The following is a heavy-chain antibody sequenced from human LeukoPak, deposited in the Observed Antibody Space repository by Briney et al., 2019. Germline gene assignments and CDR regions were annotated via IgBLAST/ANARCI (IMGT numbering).Heavy chain of an antibody. CDR3: AIPPGYCGNDCSFDH. D-gene: IGHD2-21*02. CDR1: GYSFSNYW. J-gene: IGHJ4*02. CDR2: IYPGDYET. V-gene: IGHV5-51*01. Sequence: GESLRISCEGSGYSFSNYWIGWVRQMPGRGLEWMGIIYPGDYETRYSPSFQGLVTISVDKSISTAYLQWSSLKASDTAMYYCAIPPGYCGNDCSFDHWGQGTLVTVSS.